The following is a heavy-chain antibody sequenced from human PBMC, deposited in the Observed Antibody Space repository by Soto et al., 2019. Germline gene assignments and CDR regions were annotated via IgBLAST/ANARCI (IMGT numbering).Heavy chain of an antibody. D-gene: IGHD3-10*01. CDR2: IYSGGYT. V-gene: IGHV3-53*01. CDR1: GFTVSNNY. Sequence: EVQLVESGGGLIQPGGSLRLSCAVSGFTVSNNYMSWVRQAPGKGLEGVSVIYSGGYTAYGDSVKGRFTISRDNSKNTLYLQMNGRRPDATGWYYGAPGRGGGGYWGQGTLVTVSS. CDR3: APGRGGGGY. J-gene: IGHJ4*02.